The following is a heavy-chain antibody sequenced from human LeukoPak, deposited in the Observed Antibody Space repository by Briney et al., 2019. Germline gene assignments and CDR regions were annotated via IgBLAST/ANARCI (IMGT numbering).Heavy chain of an antibody. V-gene: IGHV4-31*03. CDR2: IYYSGST. CDR3: ARGGKKQWLVLDRNWFDP. CDR1: GGSISSGGYY. D-gene: IGHD6-19*01. Sequence: PSQTLSLTCTVSGGSISSGGYYWSWLRQHPGKGLEWLGYIYYSGSTYYNPSLKSRVTISVDTSKNQFSLKLSSVTAADTAVYYCARGGKKQWLVLDRNWFDPWGQGTLVTVSS. J-gene: IGHJ5*02.